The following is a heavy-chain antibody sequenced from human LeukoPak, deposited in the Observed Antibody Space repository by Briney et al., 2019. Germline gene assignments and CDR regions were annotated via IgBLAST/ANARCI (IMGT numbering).Heavy chain of an antibody. D-gene: IGHD3-10*01. CDR1: GGSIRGYY. J-gene: IGHJ6*03. CDR3: ARFLSITLVRGGRYYYMDV. Sequence: PSETLSLTCTVSGGSIRGYYWSWIRQPPGKGLEWIGYIYYSGSTGYSPSLKSRVTIAVDTSKNQFSLNLNSVTAADTAVYYCARFLSITLVRGGRYYYMDVWGKGTTVTVSS. V-gene: IGHV4-59*01. CDR2: IYYSGST.